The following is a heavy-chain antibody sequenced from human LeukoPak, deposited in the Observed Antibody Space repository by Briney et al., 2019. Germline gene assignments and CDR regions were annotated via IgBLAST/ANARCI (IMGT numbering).Heavy chain of an antibody. CDR3: ARDYVWGSYH. V-gene: IGHV4-34*01. CDR2: INHSGST. J-gene: IGHJ4*02. D-gene: IGHD3-16*02. Sequence: SETLSLTCAVYGGSFSGYYWSWIRQPPGKGLEWIGEINHSGSTNYNPSLKSRVTISVDTSKNQFSLKLSSVTAADTAVYYCARDYVWGSYHWGQGTLVTVSS. CDR1: GGSFSGYY.